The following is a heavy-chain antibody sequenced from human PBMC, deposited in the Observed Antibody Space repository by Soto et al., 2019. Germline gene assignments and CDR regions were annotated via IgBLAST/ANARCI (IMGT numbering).Heavy chain of an antibody. CDR3: THRRTSCSGGTCHVWFDP. CDR2: IYGNGDK. Sequence: QITLRESGPTLVKPTQTLTLTCSFSGFSLTTVAVAVGWIRQPPGRALEWVALIYGNGDKYYNPALNNRLTITQDTSKNQVVLTMTNMDPVDTATYYCTHRRTSCSGGTCHVWFDPWGQGTLVTVSS. D-gene: IGHD2-15*01. V-gene: IGHV2-5*01. J-gene: IGHJ5*02. CDR1: GFSLTTVAVA.